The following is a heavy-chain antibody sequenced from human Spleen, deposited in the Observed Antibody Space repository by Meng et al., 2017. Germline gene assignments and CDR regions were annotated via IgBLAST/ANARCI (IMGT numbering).Heavy chain of an antibody. CDR1: GYSFTSYW. CDR2: IYPGDSDT. V-gene: IGHV5-51*01. CDR3: ASSGGNKRRGVIGAFDI. D-gene: IGHD3-16*02. J-gene: IGHJ3*02. Sequence: KVSCKGSGYSFTSYWIGWVRQMPGKGLEWMGIIYPGDSDTRYSPSFQGQVTISADKSISTAYLQWSSLKASDTAMYYCASSGGNKRRGVIGAFDIWGQGTMVTVSS.